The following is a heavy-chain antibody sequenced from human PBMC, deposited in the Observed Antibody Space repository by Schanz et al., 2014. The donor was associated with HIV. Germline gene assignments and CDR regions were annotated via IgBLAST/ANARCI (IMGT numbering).Heavy chain of an antibody. J-gene: IGHJ6*02. D-gene: IGHD3-16*01. CDR2: IIPMFSTA. CDR3: ARITGEHYYAMDV. V-gene: IGHV1-69*01. Sequence: QVQLVQSGAEVKKPGSSVKVSCKASGGTFSSYALSWVRQAPGQGLEWMGGIIPMFSTANYAQKFQGRVTVTADESTSTVYMELHSLRSDDTAVYYCARITGEHYYAMDVWGQGTTVTVTS. CDR1: GGTFSSYA.